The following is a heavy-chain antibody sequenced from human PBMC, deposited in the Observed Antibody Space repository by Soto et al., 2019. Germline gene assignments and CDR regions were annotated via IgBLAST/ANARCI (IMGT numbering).Heavy chain of an antibody. D-gene: IGHD6-13*01. CDR1: GFTFSSYG. CDR2: ISYDGSNK. J-gene: IGHJ6*02. Sequence: GGSLRLSWAASGFTFSSYGMHWVRQAPGKGLEWVAVISYDGSNKYYADSVKGRFTISRDNSKNTLYLQMNSLRAEDTAVYYCAIVGAAAGLGGMVVWCQGATVPLSS. V-gene: IGHV3-30*03. CDR3: AIVGAAAGLGGMVV.